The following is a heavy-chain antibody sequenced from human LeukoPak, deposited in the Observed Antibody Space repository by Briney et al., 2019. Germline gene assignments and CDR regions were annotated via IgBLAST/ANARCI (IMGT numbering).Heavy chain of an antibody. J-gene: IGHJ3*02. CDR3: AREPPAYSSGWRDALDI. Sequence: GGSLRLSCAASGFTFSSYSMNWVRQAPGKGLEWVSSISSSSSYIYYADSVKGRFTISRDNAKNSLYLQMNSLRAEDTAVYYCAREPPAYSSGWRDALDIWGQGTMVTVSS. CDR1: GFTFSSYS. CDR2: ISSSSSYI. V-gene: IGHV3-21*01. D-gene: IGHD6-19*01.